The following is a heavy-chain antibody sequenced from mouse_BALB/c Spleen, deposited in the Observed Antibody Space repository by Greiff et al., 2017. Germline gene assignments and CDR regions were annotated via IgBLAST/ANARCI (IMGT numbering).Heavy chain of an antibody. J-gene: IGHJ4*01. Sequence: VQRVESGAELVRPGTSVKISCKASGYTFTNYWLGWVKQRPGHGLEWIGDIYPGGGYTNYNEKFKGKATLTADTSSSTAYMQLSSLTSEDSAVYFCARSPYYYGSSSKAMDYWGQGTSVTVSS. CDR3: ARSPYYYGSSSKAMDY. CDR1: GYTFTNYW. V-gene: IGHV1-63*02. CDR2: IYPGGGYT. D-gene: IGHD1-1*01.